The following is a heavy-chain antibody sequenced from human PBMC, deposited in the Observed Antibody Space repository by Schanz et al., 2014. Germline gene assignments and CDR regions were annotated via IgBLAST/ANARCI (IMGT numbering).Heavy chain of an antibody. J-gene: IGHJ3*01. D-gene: IGHD2-8*02. Sequence: DVQLVESGGGLVQPGGSLRLSCAASGFTFTGHWMSWVRQAPGKGLEWVANIKEDGSKKYYVETVRGRFTISRDNAKNSLYLQLNSPTDEDTAVYHCARDSRYCTGVDCKGDAFDLWGQGTLVTVSS. CDR2: IKEDGSKK. CDR3: ARDSRYCTGVDCKGDAFDL. V-gene: IGHV3-7*01. CDR1: GFTFTGHW.